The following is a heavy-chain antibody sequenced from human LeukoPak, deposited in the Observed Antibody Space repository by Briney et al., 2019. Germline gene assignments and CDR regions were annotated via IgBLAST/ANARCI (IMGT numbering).Heavy chain of an antibody. CDR2: IYYSGST. CDR1: GGSISSYY. CDR3: ARAPRGGYYDSSGSPYSFDY. Sequence: SETLSLTCTVSGGSISSYYWSWIRQPPGKGLEWIGYIYYSGSTNYNPSLKSRVTISVDTSKNQFSLKLSSVTAADTAVYYCARAPRGGYYDSSGSPYSFDYWGQGTLVTVSS. D-gene: IGHD3-22*01. V-gene: IGHV4-59*01. J-gene: IGHJ4*02.